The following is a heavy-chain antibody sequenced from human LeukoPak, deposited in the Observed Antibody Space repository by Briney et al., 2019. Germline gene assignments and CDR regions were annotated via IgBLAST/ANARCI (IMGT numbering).Heavy chain of an antibody. Sequence: GGSLRLSCAASGFTFSSYGMSWVRQAPGKGLEWVSAISGSGGSTYYADSVKGRFTISRDNSKNTLYLQMNSLRAEDTAVYYCAKERYSSSWYTGFDYWGQGTLVTVSS. J-gene: IGHJ4*02. CDR1: GFTFSSYG. CDR2: ISGSGGST. V-gene: IGHV3-23*01. CDR3: AKERYSSSWYTGFDY. D-gene: IGHD6-13*01.